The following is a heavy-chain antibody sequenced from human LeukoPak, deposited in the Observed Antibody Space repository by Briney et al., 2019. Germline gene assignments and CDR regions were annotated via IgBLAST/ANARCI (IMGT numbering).Heavy chain of an antibody. CDR2: INHSGST. D-gene: IGHD6-19*01. J-gene: IGHJ6*02. CDR1: GGSFSGYY. V-gene: IGHV4-34*01. CDR3: ASSSGWYGDYYYGMDV. Sequence: SSETLSLACAVYGGSFSGYYWSWIRQPPGKGLEWIGEINHSGSTNYNPSLKSRVTISVDRSKNQFSLKLSSVTAADTAVYYCASSSGWYGDYYYGMDVWGQGTTVTVSS.